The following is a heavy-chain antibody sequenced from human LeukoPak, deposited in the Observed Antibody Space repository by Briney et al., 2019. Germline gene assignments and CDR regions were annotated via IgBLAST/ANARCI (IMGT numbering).Heavy chain of an antibody. CDR2: INAGNGNT. V-gene: IGHV1-3*01. Sequence: ASVKVSCKASGYTFTSYGMDWVRQAPGQRLEWMGWINAGNGNTKYSQKFQGRVTISRDTSASTAYMELSSLRSEDTAVYYCAREGPDYYFDYWGQGTLVTVSS. CDR3: AREGPDYYFDY. J-gene: IGHJ4*02. CDR1: GYTFTSYG.